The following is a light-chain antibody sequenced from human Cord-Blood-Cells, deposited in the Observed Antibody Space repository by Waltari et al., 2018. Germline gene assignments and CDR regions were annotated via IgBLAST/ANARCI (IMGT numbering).Light chain of an antibody. V-gene: IGLV2-14*01. CDR3: SSYTSSSTLCV. CDR2: DVS. J-gene: IGLJ1*01. CDR1: SSDVGGYNY. Sequence: QSALTQPASVSGSPGQSITISCTGTSSDVGGYNYVSWYQQHPGKAPKLMIYDVSNRPSGVSTRFSGSKSGNTASLTISWLQAEDEADYYCSSYTSSSTLCVFGTGTKVTVL.